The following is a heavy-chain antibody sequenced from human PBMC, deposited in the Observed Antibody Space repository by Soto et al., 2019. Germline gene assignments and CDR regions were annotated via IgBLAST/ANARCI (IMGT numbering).Heavy chain of an antibody. V-gene: IGHV4-34*01. Sequence: NPSETLSLTCAVYGGSFSGYYWSWIRQPPGKGLEWIGEINHNGSTNYNPSLKSRVTISVDTSKNQFSLKLSSVTAADTAVYYCARSSINYYYYYGMDVWGQGTTVT. CDR3: ARSSINYYYYYGMDV. D-gene: IGHD2-21*01. CDR2: INHNGST. J-gene: IGHJ6*02. CDR1: GGSFSGYY.